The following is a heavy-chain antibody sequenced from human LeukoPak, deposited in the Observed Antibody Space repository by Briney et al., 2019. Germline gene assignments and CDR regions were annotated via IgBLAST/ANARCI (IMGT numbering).Heavy chain of an antibody. J-gene: IGHJ4*02. Sequence: ASETLSLTCTVSGGSISNYYWSWIRQPPGKRLEWIGYVSYSGSSSSNPSLESRVTISVDMSKSQFPLRLTSVTASDTAVYYCARLQGRGDNYLDHWGQGTLVTVSS. D-gene: IGHD7-27*01. CDR2: VSYSGSS. CDR1: GGSISNYY. V-gene: IGHV4-59*08. CDR3: ARLQGRGDNYLDH.